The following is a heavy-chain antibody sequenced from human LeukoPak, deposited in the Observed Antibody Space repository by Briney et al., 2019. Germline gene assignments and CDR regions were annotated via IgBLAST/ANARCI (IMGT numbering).Heavy chain of an antibody. V-gene: IGHV1-18*01. J-gene: IGHJ6*02. CDR3: ARDPITMVRRVIITGYYYGMDV. Sequence: ASVKVSCKASGYTFTSYGISWVRQAPGQGLEWMGWISAYNGNTNYAQKLQGRVTMTTDTSTSTAYMELRSLRSDDTAVYYCARDPITMVRRVIITGYYYGMDVWGQGTTVTVSS. D-gene: IGHD3-10*01. CDR2: ISAYNGNT. CDR1: GYTFTSYG.